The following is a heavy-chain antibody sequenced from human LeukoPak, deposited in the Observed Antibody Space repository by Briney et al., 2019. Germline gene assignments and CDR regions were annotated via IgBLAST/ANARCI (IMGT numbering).Heavy chain of an antibody. CDR3: ARDLVGYSYGNNYYYYMDV. V-gene: IGHV3-48*03. Sequence: GGSLRLSCAASGFTFSSYEMNWVRQAPGKGLEWVSYISSSGSTIYYADSVKGRFTISRDNAKNSLYLQMNSLRAEDTAVYYCARDLVGYSYGNNYYYYMDVWGKGTTVTVSS. D-gene: IGHD5-18*01. CDR2: ISSSGSTI. J-gene: IGHJ6*03. CDR1: GFTFSSYE.